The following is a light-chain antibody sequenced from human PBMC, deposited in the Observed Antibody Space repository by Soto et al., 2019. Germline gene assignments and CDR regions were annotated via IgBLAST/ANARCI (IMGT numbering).Light chain of an antibody. CDR2: GAS. CDR1: QGIHKY. Sequence: DIQMTQSPSAMSASVGDRVTITCRASQGIHKYLAWFQQKPGKVPKRLIYGASNLQSGVPSSWSRSGSGTEFTLTISSLQPEDFATYYCLQHNFYPPTFGQGTRLE. J-gene: IGKJ5*01. V-gene: IGKV1-17*03. CDR3: LQHNFYPPT.